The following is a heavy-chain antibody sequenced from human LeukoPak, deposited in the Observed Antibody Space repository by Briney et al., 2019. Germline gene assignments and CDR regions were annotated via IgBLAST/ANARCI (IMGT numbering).Heavy chain of an antibody. CDR1: GLTFSSYE. CDR2: ISSSGSTI. D-gene: IGHD6-13*01. J-gene: IGHJ4*01. V-gene: IGHV3-48*03. Sequence: GGSLRLSCAASGLTFSSYEMNWVRQAPGKGLEWVSYISSSGSTIYYADSVKGRFTISRDNAKNSLYLQMNSLRAEDTAVYYCARVAGYSSSWYRFDYWGHGTLVTVSS. CDR3: ARVAGYSSSWYRFDY.